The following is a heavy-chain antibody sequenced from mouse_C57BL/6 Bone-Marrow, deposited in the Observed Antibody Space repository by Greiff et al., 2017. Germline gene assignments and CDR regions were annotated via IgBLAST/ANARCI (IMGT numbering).Heavy chain of an antibody. CDR1: GYAFSTYW. V-gene: IGHV1-80*01. CDR3: ARDCDYFDD. J-gene: IGHJ2*01. Sequence: QVQLQQSGAELVKPGASVKISCKVSGYAFSTYWLNWVKQRPGKGLEWIVQLYPGDGDTNYNGKFKGKATLTADKASSTAYMQLSILTSEDSAVYFCARDCDYFDDGGQGTTLTVAS. CDR2: LYPGDGDT.